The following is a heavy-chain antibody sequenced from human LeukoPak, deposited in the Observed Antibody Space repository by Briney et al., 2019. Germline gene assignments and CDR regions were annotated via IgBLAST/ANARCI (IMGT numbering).Heavy chain of an antibody. CDR3: ARDHVGATTRGVFDY. CDR2: ISAYNGNT. J-gene: IGHJ4*02. V-gene: IGHV1-18*01. D-gene: IGHD1-26*01. CDR1: GYTFTSYG. Sequence: ASVKVSCKASGYTFTSYGNSWVRQAPGQGLEWMGWISAYNGNTNYAQKLQGRVTMTTDTSTSTAYMELRSLRSDDTAVYYCARDHVGATTRGVFDYWGQGTLVTVSS.